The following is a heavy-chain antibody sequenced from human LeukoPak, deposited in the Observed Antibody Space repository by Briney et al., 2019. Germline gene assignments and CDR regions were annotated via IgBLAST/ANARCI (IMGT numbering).Heavy chain of an antibody. D-gene: IGHD3-22*01. CDR1: GGSISTYY. CDR3: ARYGSSGYYLPHFDY. J-gene: IGHJ4*02. CDR2: IYYSGST. Sequence: PSETLSLTCSVSGGSISTYYWSWIRQPPGKGLEWIGYIYYSGSTNYNPSLKSRVTISVDTSKNQFSLKLSSVTAADTAVYYCARYGSSGYYLPHFDYWGQGTLVTVSS. V-gene: IGHV4-59*01.